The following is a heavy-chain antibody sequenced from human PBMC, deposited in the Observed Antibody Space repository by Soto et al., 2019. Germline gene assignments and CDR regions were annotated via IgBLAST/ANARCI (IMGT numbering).Heavy chain of an antibody. D-gene: IGHD3-3*01. CDR2: IGGGGHDT. CDR1: GFAFSAYA. Sequence: DVQLLESGGSLVQPGGSLRLSCSASGFAFSAYAMSWVRQAPQKGLEWVSGIGGGGHDTRYGDSVKGRFTITRDNSRNTVYLEMNRLTAEDTAVYYCAKHPIFGVVTHYFAYWGRGVLVTVSP. J-gene: IGHJ4*02. CDR3: AKHPIFGVVTHYFAY. V-gene: IGHV3-23*01.